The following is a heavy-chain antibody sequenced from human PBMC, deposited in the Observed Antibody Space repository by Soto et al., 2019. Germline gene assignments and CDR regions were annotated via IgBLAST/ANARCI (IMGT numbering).Heavy chain of an antibody. J-gene: IGHJ4*02. Sequence: GESLKISCKPSGYNFINYWIGWVRQPPGKGLEWMVFIQPGDTDTKYNPSFRGQITISVDKSISTAFLQMNSLRAEDTAVYYCAGDRPQEKRLPGYWGQGTLVTVSS. CDR1: GYNFINYW. D-gene: IGHD3-16*01. CDR3: AGDRPQEKRLPGY. V-gene: IGHV5-51*01. CDR2: IQPGDTDT.